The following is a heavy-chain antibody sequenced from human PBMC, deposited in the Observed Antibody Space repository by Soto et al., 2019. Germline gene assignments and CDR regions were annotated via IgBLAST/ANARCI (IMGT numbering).Heavy chain of an antibody. CDR2: ISSSGSTI. Sequence: GGSLRLSCAASGFTFSSYEMNWVRQAPGKGLEWVSYISSSGSTIYYADSVKGRFAISRNNAKNSLYLQMNRPRAEDAAVYYGARVAEAGCDAFDIWGQGTMVTVSS. V-gene: IGHV3-48*03. CDR1: GFTFSSYE. CDR3: ARVAEAGCDAFDI. J-gene: IGHJ3*02. D-gene: IGHD6-13*01.